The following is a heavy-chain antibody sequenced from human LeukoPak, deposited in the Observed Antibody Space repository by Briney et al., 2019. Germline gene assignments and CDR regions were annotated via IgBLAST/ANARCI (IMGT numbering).Heavy chain of an antibody. CDR2: INHSGST. D-gene: IGHD6-13*01. J-gene: IGHJ4*02. Sequence: PSETLSLTCAVYGGSFSGYYWSWIRQPPGKGLERIGEINHSGSTNYNPSLKSRVTISVDTSKNQFSLKLSSVTAADTAVYYCARGLRIAAAGTKQTKYFDYWGQGTLVTVSS. CDR3: ARGLRIAAAGTKQTKYFDY. V-gene: IGHV4-34*01. CDR1: GGSFSGYY.